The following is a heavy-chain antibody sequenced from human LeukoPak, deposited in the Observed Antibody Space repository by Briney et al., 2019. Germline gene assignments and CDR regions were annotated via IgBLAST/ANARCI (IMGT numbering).Heavy chain of an antibody. V-gene: IGHV4-39*01. CDR1: GGSISSSSYY. CDR3: ARTWEDTAMVYDY. J-gene: IGHJ4*02. Sequence: SETLSLTCTVSGGSISSSSYYWGWTRQPPGKGLEWIGSIYYSGSTYYNPSLKSRVTISVDTSKNQFSLKLSSVTAADTAVYYCARTWEDTAMVYDYWGQGTLVTVSS. D-gene: IGHD5-18*01. CDR2: IYYSGST.